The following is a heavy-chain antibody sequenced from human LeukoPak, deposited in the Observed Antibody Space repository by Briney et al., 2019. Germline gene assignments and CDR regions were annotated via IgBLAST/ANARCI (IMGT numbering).Heavy chain of an antibody. CDR1: GGSFSGYY. D-gene: IGHD3-10*01. CDR2: INHSGST. J-gene: IGHJ4*02. V-gene: IGHV4-34*01. CDR3: ARGRDYYGSGSSFDY. Sequence: SETLSLTCAVYGGSFSGYYWSWIRQPPGKGLEWIGEINHSGSTNYNPSLKSRVTISVDTSKNQFSLKLSSVTAADTAVYYCARGRDYYGSGSSFDYWGQGTLVIVSS.